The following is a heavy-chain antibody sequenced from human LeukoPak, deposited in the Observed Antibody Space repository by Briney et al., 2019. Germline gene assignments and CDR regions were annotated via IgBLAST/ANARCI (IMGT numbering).Heavy chain of an antibody. J-gene: IGHJ4*02. D-gene: IGHD2/OR15-2a*01. V-gene: IGHV3-53*01. CDR1: GFVVTANY. CDR3: ALLSGGTFDY. CDR2: ISIGGDT. Sequence: GGSLRLSCAGSGFVVTANYLAWARQAPGKGLVWVSTISIGGDTYYGDSVKGRSAISRDESTNTLSLHLDSLRVEDMGVYYCALLSGGTFDYWGQGTQVTVAS.